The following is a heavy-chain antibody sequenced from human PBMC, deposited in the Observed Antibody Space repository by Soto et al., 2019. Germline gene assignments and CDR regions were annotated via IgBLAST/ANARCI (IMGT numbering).Heavy chain of an antibody. CDR3: ARTAGIAAARISFDY. CDR1: GGSIRSYC. CDR2: ICNSGTT. J-gene: IGHJ4*02. D-gene: IGHD6-13*01. Sequence: SETLSLTCTVSGGSIRSYCWTWIRQPPGKGLEWIGYICNSGTTNYNPSLKSRVTISVDTSRNQFSLKLSSVTAADTAVYYCARTAGIAAARISFDYWGQGTLVTVSS. V-gene: IGHV4-59*01.